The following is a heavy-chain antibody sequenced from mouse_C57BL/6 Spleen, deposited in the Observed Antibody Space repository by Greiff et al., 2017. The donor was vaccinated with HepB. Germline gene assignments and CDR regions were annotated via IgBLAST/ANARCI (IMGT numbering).Heavy chain of an antibody. D-gene: IGHD4-1*01. CDR1: GYTFTSYW. CDR2: IDPSDSET. CDR3: ARELWDGTMDY. V-gene: IGHV1-52*01. Sequence: QVQLQQPGAELVRPGSSVKLSCKASGYTFTSYWMHWVKQRPIQGLEWIGNIDPSDSETHYNQKFKDKATLTVDKSSSTTYMHLSSLTSEDSAVYYCARELWDGTMDYWGQGTSVTVSS. J-gene: IGHJ4*01.